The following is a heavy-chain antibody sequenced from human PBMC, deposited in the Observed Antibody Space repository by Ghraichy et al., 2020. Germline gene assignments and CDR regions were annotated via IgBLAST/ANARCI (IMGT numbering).Heavy chain of an antibody. J-gene: IGHJ5*02. V-gene: IGHV4-34*01. CDR1: GGSFSGYY. D-gene: IGHD5-12*01. Sequence: SETLTLTCAVYGGSFSGYYWSWIRQPPGKGLEWIGEINHSGSTNYNPSLKSRVTISVDTSKNQFSLKLSSVTAADTAVYYCARVATIFLRFWFDPWGQGTLVTVSS. CDR3: ARVATIFLRFWFDP. CDR2: INHSGST.